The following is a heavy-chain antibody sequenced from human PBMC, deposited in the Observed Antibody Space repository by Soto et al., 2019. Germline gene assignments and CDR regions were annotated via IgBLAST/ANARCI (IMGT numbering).Heavy chain of an antibody. CDR2: IYHSGST. J-gene: IGHJ1*01. CDR3: ARGVRMVRGIIIGVFFDE. CDR1: GGSISSGGYS. D-gene: IGHD3-10*01. Sequence: PSETLSLTCAVSGGSISSGGYSWSWIRQPPGKGLEWIGYIYHSGSTYYNPSLKSRVTISVDRSKNQFSLRLSSVTAADTAVYYCARGVRMVRGIIIGVFFDEWGQGTRVTVSS. V-gene: IGHV4-30-2*01.